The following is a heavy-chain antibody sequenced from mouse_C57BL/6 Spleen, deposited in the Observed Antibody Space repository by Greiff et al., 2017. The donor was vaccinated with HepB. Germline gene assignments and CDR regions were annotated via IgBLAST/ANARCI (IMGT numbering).Heavy chain of an antibody. CDR1: GYTFTDYE. D-gene: IGHD2-1*01. J-gene: IGHJ3*01. Sequence: VKLMESGAELVRPGASVTLSCKASGYTFTDYEMHWVKQTPVHGLEWIGAIDPETGGTAYNQKFKGKAILTADKSSSTAYMELRSLTSEDSAVYYCTRLGGNYVGFAYWGQGTLVTVSA. CDR3: TRLGGNYVGFAY. V-gene: IGHV1-15*01. CDR2: IDPETGGT.